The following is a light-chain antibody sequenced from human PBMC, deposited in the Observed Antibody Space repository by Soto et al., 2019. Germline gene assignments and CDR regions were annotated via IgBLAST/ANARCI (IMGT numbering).Light chain of an antibody. CDR3: QQYNSYSRT. CDR2: KAS. J-gene: IGKJ1*01. CDR1: QSISSW. V-gene: IGKV1-5*03. Sequence: DIRLTQSPSTLSASVRDRVTSTCRASQSISSWLAWYQQKPGKAPKLLIYKASSLESGVPSRFSGSGSGTEFTLTISSLQPDDFATYYCQQYNSYSRTFGQGTKVDIK.